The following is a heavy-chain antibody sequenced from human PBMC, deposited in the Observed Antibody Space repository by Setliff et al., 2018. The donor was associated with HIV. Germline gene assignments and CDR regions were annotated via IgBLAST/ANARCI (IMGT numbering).Heavy chain of an antibody. Sequence: PGGSLRLSCAASGFTFSSYGMHWVRQAPGQGLVWVSGINNDTTTTTYADSVKGRFSISRDNAKNTLYLQMNGLRGDDTAVYYCAMFSSSSGWGQGTQVTVSS. V-gene: IGHV3-74*01. D-gene: IGHD6-6*01. CDR3: AMFSSSSG. J-gene: IGHJ4*02. CDR2: INNDTTTT. CDR1: GFTFSSYG.